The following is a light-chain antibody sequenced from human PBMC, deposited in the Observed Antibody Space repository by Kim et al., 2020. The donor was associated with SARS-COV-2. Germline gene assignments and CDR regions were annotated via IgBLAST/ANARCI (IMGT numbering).Light chain of an antibody. J-gene: IGLJ2*01. Sequence: SSELTQDPAVSVALGQTVRITCQGDSLRSYYASWYQQKPGQAPVLVIYGKNNRPSGIPDRFSGSSSGNTASLTITGAQAEDEADYYCISRDSSGNHRVFGGGTQLTVL. CDR3: ISRDSSGNHRV. CDR2: GKN. V-gene: IGLV3-19*01. CDR1: SLRSYY.